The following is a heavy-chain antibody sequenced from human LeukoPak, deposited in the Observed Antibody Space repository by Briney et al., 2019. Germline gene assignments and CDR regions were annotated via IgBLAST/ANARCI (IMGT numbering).Heavy chain of an antibody. CDR2: ISYDGSNK. Sequence: PGGSLRLSCAASGFTFSSYGMHWVRQAPGKGLEWVAVISYDGSNKYYADSVKGRFTISRDNSKNTLYLQMNSLRAEDTAVSYCAKHGGGGGSGYYYWYFDLWGRGTLVTVSS. D-gene: IGHD3-22*01. CDR3: AKHGGGGGSGYYYWYFDL. V-gene: IGHV3-30*18. J-gene: IGHJ2*01. CDR1: GFTFSSYG.